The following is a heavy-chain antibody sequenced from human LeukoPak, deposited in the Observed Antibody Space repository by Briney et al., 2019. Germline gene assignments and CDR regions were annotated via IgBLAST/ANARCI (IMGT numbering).Heavy chain of an antibody. CDR1: GFTFSSYG. D-gene: IGHD6-19*01. CDR2: IWYDGSNK. CDR3: AKAPYSSGWPFDY. J-gene: IGHJ4*02. Sequence: GGSLRLXCAASGFTFSSYGMHWVRQAPGKGLEWVAVIWYDGSNKYYADSVKGRFTISRDNSKSTLYLQMNSLRAEDTAVYYCAKAPYSSGWPFDYWGQGILVTVSS. V-gene: IGHV3-33*06.